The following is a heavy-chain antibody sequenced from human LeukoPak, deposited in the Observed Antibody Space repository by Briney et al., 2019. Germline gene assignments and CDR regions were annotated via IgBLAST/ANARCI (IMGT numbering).Heavy chain of an antibody. CDR3: ARDQGNYYGSGSFDY. Sequence: GASVKVSCKASGYTFTGYYMHWVRQAPGQGLEWMGWINPNSGGTNYAQKFQGRVTMTRDTSISTAYMELSRLRSDDTAVYYCARDQGNYYGSGSFDYWGQGTLVTVSS. CDR2: INPNSGGT. J-gene: IGHJ4*02. CDR1: GYTFTGYY. D-gene: IGHD3-10*01. V-gene: IGHV1-2*02.